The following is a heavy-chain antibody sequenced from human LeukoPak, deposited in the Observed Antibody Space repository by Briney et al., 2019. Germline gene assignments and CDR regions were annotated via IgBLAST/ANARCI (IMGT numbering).Heavy chain of an antibody. Sequence: GGSLRLSCAASGFTFSSYWMSWVRQAPGKGLEWVANIKQDGSEKYYVDSVKGRFTISRDIAKNALYLQMNSLRAEDTAVYYCTTLRPWIQPRWGQGTMVTVSS. CDR3: TTLRPWIQPR. CDR1: GFTFSSYW. V-gene: IGHV3-7*01. J-gene: IGHJ3*01. D-gene: IGHD5-18*01. CDR2: IKQDGSEK.